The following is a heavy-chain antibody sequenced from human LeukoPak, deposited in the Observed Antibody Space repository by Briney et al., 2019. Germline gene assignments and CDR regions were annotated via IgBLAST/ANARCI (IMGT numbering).Heavy chain of an antibody. CDR2: IEPKSGDA. D-gene: IGHD2-15*01. Sequence: ASVKVSCKASGYTFTVKFLHWLRQAPGQGLEWMGGIEPKSGDAVYGQKFRGRVTMTRDTSISTAYMELSRLRSDDTAVYYCVREHRYCSGGSCYSGGDYWGQGTLVTVSS. V-gene: IGHV1-2*02. CDR1: GYTFTVKF. J-gene: IGHJ4*02. CDR3: VREHRYCSGGSCYSGGDY.